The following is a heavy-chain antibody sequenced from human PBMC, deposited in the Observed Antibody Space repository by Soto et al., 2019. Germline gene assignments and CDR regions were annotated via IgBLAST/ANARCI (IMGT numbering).Heavy chain of an antibody. V-gene: IGHV1-69*13. Sequence: SVKVSCKXSGGTFSSYAISWVRQAPGQGLEWMGGIIPIFGTANYAQKFQGRVTITADESTSTAYMELSSLRSEDTAVYYCARSSYSAYYYYYGMDVWGQGTTVTVSS. D-gene: IGHD2-15*01. CDR2: IIPIFGTA. CDR1: GGTFSSYA. J-gene: IGHJ6*02. CDR3: ARSSYSAYYYYYGMDV.